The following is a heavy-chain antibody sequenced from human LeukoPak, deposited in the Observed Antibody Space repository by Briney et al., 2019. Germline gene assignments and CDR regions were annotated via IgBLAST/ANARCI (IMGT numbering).Heavy chain of an antibody. CDR2: IYYSGST. Sequence: SETLSLTCTVSGGSISSYYWSWIRQPPGKGLEWLGYIYYSGSTNYNPSLKSRVTISVDTSKNQFSLKLSSVTAADTAVYYCARDRGFESYAFDIWGQGTMVTVSS. J-gene: IGHJ3*02. V-gene: IGHV4-59*01. CDR1: GGSISSYY. D-gene: IGHD3-10*01. CDR3: ARDRGFESYAFDI.